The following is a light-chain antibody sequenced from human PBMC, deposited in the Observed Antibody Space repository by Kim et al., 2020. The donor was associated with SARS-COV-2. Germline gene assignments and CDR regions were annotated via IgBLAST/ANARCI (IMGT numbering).Light chain of an antibody. CDR3: SSFTSSITVV. CDR2: AVS. CDR1: SSDVGGFNR. V-gene: IGLV2-18*02. J-gene: IGLJ2*01. Sequence: GQSVTISCTGTSSDVGGFNRVSWYQQPPGTAPKLIIQAVSKRPSGVPDRFSGSKSGNTASLTISGLQAEDEADYYCSSFTSSITVVFGGGTQLTVL.